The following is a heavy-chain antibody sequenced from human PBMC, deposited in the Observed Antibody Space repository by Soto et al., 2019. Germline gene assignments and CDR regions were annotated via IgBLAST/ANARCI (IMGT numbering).Heavy chain of an antibody. V-gene: IGHV4-34*01. CDR1: GGSFSGYY. Sequence: SETLSLTCAVYGGSFSGYYWSWIRQPPGKGLEWIGEINHSGSTNYNPSLKSRVTISVDTSKNQFSLKLSSVTAADTAVYYCASPPDNYYVSSGYYYDYWGQGTLVTVSS. D-gene: IGHD3-22*01. J-gene: IGHJ4*02. CDR3: ASPPDNYYVSSGYYYDY. CDR2: INHSGST.